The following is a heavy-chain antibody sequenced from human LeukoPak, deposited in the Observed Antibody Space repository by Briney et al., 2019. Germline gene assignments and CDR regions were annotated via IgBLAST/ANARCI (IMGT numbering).Heavy chain of an antibody. J-gene: IGHJ4*02. Sequence: ASVKVSCKASGYTFTGYCMHWVRQAPGQGLEWMGWINPNSGGTNYAQKFQGRVTMTRDTSISTAYMELSRLRSDDTAVYYCARDFYSAVAGTWADYWGQGTLVTVSS. V-gene: IGHV1-2*02. CDR3: ARDFYSAVAGTWADY. CDR2: INPNSGGT. D-gene: IGHD6-19*01. CDR1: GYTFTGYC.